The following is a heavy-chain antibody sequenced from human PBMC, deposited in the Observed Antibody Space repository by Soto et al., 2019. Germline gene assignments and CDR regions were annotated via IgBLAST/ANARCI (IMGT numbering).Heavy chain of an antibody. Sequence: GGSLRLSCAASGFTFSSYGMHWVRQAPGKGLEWVAVISYDGSNKYYADSVKGRFTISRDNSKNTLYLQMNSLRAEDTAVYYCAKNTAKWLRLSWYFDLWGRGTLVTVSS. J-gene: IGHJ2*01. CDR1: GFTFSSYG. CDR2: ISYDGSNK. D-gene: IGHD5-12*01. CDR3: AKNTAKWLRLSWYFDL. V-gene: IGHV3-30*18.